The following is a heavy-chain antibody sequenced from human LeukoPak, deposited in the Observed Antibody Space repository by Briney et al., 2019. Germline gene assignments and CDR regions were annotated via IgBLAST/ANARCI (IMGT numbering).Heavy chain of an antibody. Sequence: WGSLRLSCAASGFTFSSYSMNWVRQAPGKGLEWVSSISSSSSYKYYADSVKGRFTISRDNAKNSLYLQMNSLRAEDTAVYYCARDPLRGVTTRGDYWGQGTLVTVSS. J-gene: IGHJ4*02. V-gene: IGHV3-21*01. CDR2: ISSSSSYK. CDR1: GFTFSSYS. CDR3: ARDPLRGVTTRGDY. D-gene: IGHD4-17*01.